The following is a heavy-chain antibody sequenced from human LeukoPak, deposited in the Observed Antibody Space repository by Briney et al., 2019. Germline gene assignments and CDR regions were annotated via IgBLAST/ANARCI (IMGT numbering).Heavy chain of an antibody. CDR3: ARLHVSGSGSYYY. J-gene: IGHJ4*02. CDR1: GYTFTDYY. Sequence: ASVKVSCKASGYTFTDYYIHWLRQAPGQGLEWMGWINPNSGGTNYAQKFQGRVTMTRDTSISTAYMELSRLRSDDTAVYYCARLHVSGSGSYYYWGQGTLVTVSS. V-gene: IGHV1-2*02. CDR2: INPNSGGT. D-gene: IGHD3-10*01.